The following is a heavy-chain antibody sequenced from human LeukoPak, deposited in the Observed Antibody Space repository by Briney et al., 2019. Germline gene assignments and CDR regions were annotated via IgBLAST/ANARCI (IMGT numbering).Heavy chain of an antibody. V-gene: IGHV1-18*01. CDR1: GYTFTSYG. J-gene: IGHJ6*03. CDR2: ISAYNGNT. Sequence: ASVKVSCKASGYTFTSYGISWVRQAPGQGLEWMGWISAYNGNTNYAQKLQGRVTMTTDTSTSTAYMELRSLRSDDTAVYYCARDFPIYCSSTSCSDMDVWGKGTTVTISS. CDR3: ARDFPIYCSSTSCSDMDV. D-gene: IGHD2-2*01.